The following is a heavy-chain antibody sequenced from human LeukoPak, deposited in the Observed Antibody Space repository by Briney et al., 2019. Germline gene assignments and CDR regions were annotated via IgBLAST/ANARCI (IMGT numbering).Heavy chain of an antibody. CDR3: AGNFAEFDI. J-gene: IGHJ3*02. Sequence: GGSLRLSCAPSGFTFSTYWMSWVRQAPGKGPEWVANIKQDGNEKYYVDSVKGRFTISRDNAKNSLYLQMNSPRAEDTAVYYCAGNFAEFDIWGQGTMVTVSS. CDR2: IKQDGNEK. CDR1: GFTFSTYW. V-gene: IGHV3-7*04.